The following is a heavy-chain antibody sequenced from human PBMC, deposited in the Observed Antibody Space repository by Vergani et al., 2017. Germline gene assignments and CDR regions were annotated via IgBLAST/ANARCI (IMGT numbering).Heavy chain of an antibody. D-gene: IGHD2/OR15-2a*01. J-gene: IGHJ4*02. V-gene: IGHV3-23*01. CDR3: AREERSNTSPFVGD. Sequence: EVHLLESGGGQVEAGGSLRLSCVASGLTFSNSAMSWVRQTSAKGLEWVSAISGHGDRTYYADSVKGRFTISRDNSKNTVYLQMNSLKAEDRDTYYCAREERSNTSPFVGDWGQGTLVTV. CDR2: ISGHGDRT. CDR1: GLTFSNSA.